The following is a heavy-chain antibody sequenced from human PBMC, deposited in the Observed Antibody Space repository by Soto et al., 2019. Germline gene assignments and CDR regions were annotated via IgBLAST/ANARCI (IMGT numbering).Heavy chain of an antibody. CDR1: GFTFSSYS. CDR2: ISYDGSNK. V-gene: IGHV3-30-3*01. J-gene: IGHJ4*01. Sequence: SLIVSCASSGFTFSSYSIQWVLQAPGKGLEWVAFISYDGSNKYYADSVKGRFTISRDNSNNTLYLQMNSLRAEDTAVYYCARDRPSPYCSSTSCSSYFDYWGHGTLVTV. D-gene: IGHD2-2*01. CDR3: ARDRPSPYCSSTSCSSYFDY.